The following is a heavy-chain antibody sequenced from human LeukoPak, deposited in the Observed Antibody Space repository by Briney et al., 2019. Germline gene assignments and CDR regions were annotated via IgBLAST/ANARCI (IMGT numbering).Heavy chain of an antibody. Sequence: PSETLSLTCTVSGGSISSSSYYWGWIRQPPGKGLEWIGYIYYSGSTNYNPSLKSRVTISVDTSKNQFSLKLSSVTAADTAVYYCARKGQRWLQKGAFDIWGQGTMITVSS. D-gene: IGHD5-24*01. CDR1: GGSISSSSYY. CDR2: IYYSGST. CDR3: ARKGQRWLQKGAFDI. J-gene: IGHJ3*02. V-gene: IGHV4-61*05.